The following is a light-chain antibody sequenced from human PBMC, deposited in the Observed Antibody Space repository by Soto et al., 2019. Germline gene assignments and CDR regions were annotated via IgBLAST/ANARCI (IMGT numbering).Light chain of an antibody. Sequence: DIQMTQSPSSLSASVGDRVTITCRTSQSITTFLNWYQQKPGKAPNLLIYAASSLQSGVPSRFNGSGSGTEFTLTISSLQPEDFATYYCQQGYTTPLTFGGGTKV. J-gene: IGKJ4*01. CDR3: QQGYTTPLT. V-gene: IGKV1-39*01. CDR1: QSITTF. CDR2: AAS.